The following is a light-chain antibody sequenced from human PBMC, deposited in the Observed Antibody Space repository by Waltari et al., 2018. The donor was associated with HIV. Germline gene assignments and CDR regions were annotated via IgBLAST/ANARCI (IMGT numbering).Light chain of an antibody. CDR2: LNSDGSH. Sequence: QLVLTQSPSASASLGASVKLTCPLSSGHSSYAIAWHQQQPEKGPRYLMKLNSDGSHSKGDGIPDRFSGSSSGAERYLTISSIQSEDEADYYCQTWGTGIRVFGGGTKLTVL. J-gene: IGLJ2*01. CDR1: SGHSSYA. CDR3: QTWGTGIRV. V-gene: IGLV4-69*01.